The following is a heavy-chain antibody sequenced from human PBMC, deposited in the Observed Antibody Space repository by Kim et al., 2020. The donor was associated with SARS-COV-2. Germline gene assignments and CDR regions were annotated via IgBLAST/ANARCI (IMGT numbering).Heavy chain of an antibody. V-gene: IGHV3-74*01. D-gene: IGHD1-26*01. Sequence: TTYADSGKGRFTISRDNTKNTLYLQMNSLRAEDTAVYYCSRGGYPGALDQWGQGTLVTVSS. J-gene: IGHJ4*02. CDR2: T. CDR3: SRGGYPGALDQ.